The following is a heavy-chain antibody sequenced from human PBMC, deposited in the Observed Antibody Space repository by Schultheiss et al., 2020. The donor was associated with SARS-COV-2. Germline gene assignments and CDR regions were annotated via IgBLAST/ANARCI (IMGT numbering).Heavy chain of an antibody. V-gene: IGHV4-59*08. Sequence: SQTLSLTCTVSGGSISSYYWSWIRQPPGKGLEWIGYIYYSGSTNYNPSLKSRVTISVDTSKNQFSLKLSSVTAADTAVYYCAGRERSSTFDYWGQGTLVTVSS. CDR1: GGSISSYY. CDR3: AGRERSSTFDY. CDR2: IYYSGST. D-gene: IGHD6-6*01. J-gene: IGHJ4*02.